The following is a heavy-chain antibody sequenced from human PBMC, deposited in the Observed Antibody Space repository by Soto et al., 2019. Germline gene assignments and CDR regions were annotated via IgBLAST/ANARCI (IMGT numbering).Heavy chain of an antibody. CDR3: ARFYSSPWFEP. D-gene: IGHD6-13*01. CDR1: VYTFTSYD. CDR2: MNPNSGNT. V-gene: IGHV1-8*01. Sequence: ASVRVSCKASVYTFTSYDINCVRQATGQGLEWMGWMNPNSGNTGYAQKFQGRVNMSGNTSINTAYLELSSLRSEDTVVYYCARFYSSPWFEPWGQGTLVTVS. J-gene: IGHJ5*02.